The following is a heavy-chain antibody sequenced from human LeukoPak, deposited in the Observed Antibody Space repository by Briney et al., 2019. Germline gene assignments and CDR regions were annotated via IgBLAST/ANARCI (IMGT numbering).Heavy chain of an antibody. CDR2: ISSSSSTI. J-gene: IGHJ4*02. D-gene: IGHD1-1*01. Sequence: GGSLRLSCAASGFTFSSYSMNWVRQAPGKGLEWVSYISSSSSTIYYADSVKGRFTISRDNAKNSLYLQMNSLRAEDTAVYYCAKESVSLGVRVYFDYWGQGTLVTVSS. CDR3: AKESVSLGVRVYFDY. V-gene: IGHV3-48*01. CDR1: GFTFSSYS.